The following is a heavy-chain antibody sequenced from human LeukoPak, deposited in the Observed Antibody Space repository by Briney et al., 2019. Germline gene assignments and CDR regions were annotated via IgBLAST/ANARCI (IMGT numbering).Heavy chain of an antibody. Sequence: ASVKVSCKASGYTFTSYDINWVRQATGQGLEWMGWMSPNSGNTGYAQELQGRVTMTRDTSISTAYMELRSLRSEDTAVYYCARDYGGNSGWFDPWGQGTLVTVSS. V-gene: IGHV1-8*01. CDR2: MSPNSGNT. CDR3: ARDYGGNSGWFDP. D-gene: IGHD2-21*01. CDR1: GYTFTSYD. J-gene: IGHJ5*02.